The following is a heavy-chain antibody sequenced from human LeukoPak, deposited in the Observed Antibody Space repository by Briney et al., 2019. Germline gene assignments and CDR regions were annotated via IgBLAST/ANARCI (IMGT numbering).Heavy chain of an antibody. D-gene: IGHD3-16*01. J-gene: IGHJ4*02. Sequence: ASVKVSCKASGYTFTSYDINWVRQATGQGLEWMGWMNPNSGNTGYAQKFQGRVTMTRNTSVSTAYMELSSLRSEDTAVYYCARGSDPSSYSPSDYWGQGTLVTVSS. V-gene: IGHV1-8*01. CDR3: ARGSDPSSYSPSDY. CDR2: MNPNSGNT. CDR1: GYTFTSYD.